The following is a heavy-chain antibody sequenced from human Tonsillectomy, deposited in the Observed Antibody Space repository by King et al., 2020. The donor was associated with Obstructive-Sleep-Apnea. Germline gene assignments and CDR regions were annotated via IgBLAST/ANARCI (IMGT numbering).Heavy chain of an antibody. V-gene: IGHV3-15*01. Sequence: VQLVESGGGLVKPGGSLRLSCAASGFTFSNAWMSLFRHAPGKRLEWVGRIKSKADGGTTDYAAPVKGRFTISRDDSKNTLYLQMNSLKTEDTAVYYCTTDEGIVGATHSPDYWGQGTLVTVSS. CDR1: GFTFSNAW. CDR2: IKSKADGGTT. CDR3: TTDEGIVGATHSPDY. D-gene: IGHD1-26*01. J-gene: IGHJ4*02.